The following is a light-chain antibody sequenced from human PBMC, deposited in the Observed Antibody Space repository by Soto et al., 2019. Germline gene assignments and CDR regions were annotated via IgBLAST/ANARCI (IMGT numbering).Light chain of an antibody. V-gene: IGLV2-14*03. J-gene: IGLJ1*01. CDR2: DVN. CDR1: SSDVGAYDY. CDR3: SSYTTSSTLPDV. Sequence: QSVLTQPASVSGSPGQSITISCTGTSSDVGAYDYVSWYQHHPGKAPKLMIFDVNNRPSGVSNRFSGSKSGNTASLTISGLQAEDEADYFCSSYTTSSTLPDVFGTGTKVTVL.